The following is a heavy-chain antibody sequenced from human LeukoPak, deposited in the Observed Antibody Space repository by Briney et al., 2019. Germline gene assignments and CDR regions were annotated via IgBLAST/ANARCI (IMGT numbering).Heavy chain of an antibody. Sequence: GGSLRLSCAASGFTFSDHYMDWVRQAPGKGLEWVGRTRNKANSYTTEYAASVKGRFTISRDDSKNSLYLQMNSLKTEDTAVYYCARLSSPGTGTWGQGTLVTVSS. V-gene: IGHV3-72*01. D-gene: IGHD2-15*01. CDR3: ARLSSPGTGT. CDR1: GFTFSDHY. J-gene: IGHJ5*02. CDR2: TRNKANSYTT.